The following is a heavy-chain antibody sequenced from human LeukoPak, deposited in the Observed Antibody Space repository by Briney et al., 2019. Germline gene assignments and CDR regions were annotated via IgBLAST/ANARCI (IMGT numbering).Heavy chain of an antibody. V-gene: IGHV1-46*01. CDR1: GYTFTSYY. CDR2: INPSGGST. D-gene: IGHD3-10*01. J-gene: IGHJ4*02. CDR3: ARDHDYYGSGSNPFYFDY. Sequence: ASVKVSCKASGYTFTSYYMHWVRQAPGEGLEWMGIINPSGGSTSYAQKFQGRVTMTRDMSTSTVYMELSSLRSEDTTVYYCARDHDYYGSGSNPFYFDYWGQGTLVTVSS.